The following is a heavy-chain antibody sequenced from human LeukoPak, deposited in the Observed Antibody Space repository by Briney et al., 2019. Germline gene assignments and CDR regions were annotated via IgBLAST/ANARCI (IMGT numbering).Heavy chain of an antibody. CDR3: AKDGSAYYDFWSGYSTGYYYYGMDV. Sequence: GGSLRLSCAASGFTFSSYGMHWVRQAPGKGLEWVAVISYDGSNKYHADSVKGRFTISRDNSKNTLYLQMNSLRAEDTAVYYCAKDGSAYYDFWSGYSTGYYYYGMDVWGQGTTVTVSS. CDR2: ISYDGSNK. V-gene: IGHV3-30*18. D-gene: IGHD3-3*01. J-gene: IGHJ6*02. CDR1: GFTFSSYG.